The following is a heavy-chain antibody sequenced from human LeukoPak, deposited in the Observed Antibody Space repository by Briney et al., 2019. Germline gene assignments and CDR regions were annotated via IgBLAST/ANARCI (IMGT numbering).Heavy chain of an antibody. Sequence: ASVTVSCKASGYIFTAYYLHWVRQAPGQKPEWMGWIKANSGDTNYAQKFQGRVTMTRDTSISTVYMELSGLTADDTAVYYRTRVGDDYPYWGQGTLVTVSS. D-gene: IGHD5-24*01. CDR2: IKANSGDT. J-gene: IGHJ4*02. V-gene: IGHV1-2*02. CDR3: TRVGDDYPY. CDR1: GYIFTAYY.